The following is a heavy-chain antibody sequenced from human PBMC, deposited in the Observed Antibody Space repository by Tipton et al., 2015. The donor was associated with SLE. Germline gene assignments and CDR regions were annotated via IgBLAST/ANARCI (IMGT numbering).Heavy chain of an antibody. CDR1: GGSISSYY. CDR3: ARDLTATAIPYYFDY. D-gene: IGHD2-2*02. Sequence: TLPLTCTVSGGSISSYYWGWIRQPPGKGLEWIGSIYYSGSTYYNPSLKSRVTISVDTSKNQFSLKLSSVTAADTAVYYCARDLTATAIPYYFDYWGQGTLVTVSS. V-gene: IGHV4-39*07. J-gene: IGHJ4*02. CDR2: IYYSGST.